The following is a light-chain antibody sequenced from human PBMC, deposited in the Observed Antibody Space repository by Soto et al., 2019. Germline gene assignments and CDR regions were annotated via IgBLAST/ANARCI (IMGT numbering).Light chain of an antibody. J-gene: IGKJ1*01. CDR1: QSISDW. CDR3: QQYNNYWT. Sequence: DIQMTQCPSTLSASVGDRVTITCRASQSISDWLTWYQQRPGKAPKLLIYKASNLHSGVPSRFSGSGSGTEFSITVTSMQPDDFATYYCQQYNNYWTFGQGTKVENK. V-gene: IGKV1-5*03. CDR2: KAS.